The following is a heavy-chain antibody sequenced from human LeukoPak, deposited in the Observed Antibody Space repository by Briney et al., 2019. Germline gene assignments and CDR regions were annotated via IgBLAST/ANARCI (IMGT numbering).Heavy chain of an antibody. CDR3: AKDRTYYYDSGGYYSDY. Sequence: GGSLRLSCAASGFTFSSYGMHWVRQAPGRGLEWVSAISGSGGSTYYADSVKGRFTISRDQSKNTLFLQMNSLRAEDTAVYYCAKDRTYYYDSGGYYSDYWGQGTLVTVSS. J-gene: IGHJ4*02. CDR2: ISGSGGST. D-gene: IGHD3-22*01. CDR1: GFTFSSYG. V-gene: IGHV3-23*01.